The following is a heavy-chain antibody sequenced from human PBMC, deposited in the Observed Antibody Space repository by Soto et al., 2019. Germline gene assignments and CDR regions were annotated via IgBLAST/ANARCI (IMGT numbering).Heavy chain of an antibody. J-gene: IGHJ3*02. CDR1: GFTFSSYA. CDR3: ARAPLYCSSTSCYGAFDI. CDR2: ISYDGSNK. V-gene: IGHV3-30-3*01. D-gene: IGHD2-2*01. Sequence: QVQLVESGGGVVQPGRSLRLSCAASGFTFSSYAMHWVRQAPGKGLEWVAVISYDGSNKYYADSVKGRFTISRDNSKNTLYLQMNSLRAEDTAVYYCARAPLYCSSTSCYGAFDIWGQGTMVTVSS.